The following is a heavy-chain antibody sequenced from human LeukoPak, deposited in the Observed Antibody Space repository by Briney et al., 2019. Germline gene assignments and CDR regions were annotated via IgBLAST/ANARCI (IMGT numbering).Heavy chain of an antibody. D-gene: IGHD1-26*01. CDR1: GGSITSSGYY. CDR3: ARGRPYSGGYHLDY. V-gene: IGHV4-39*01. J-gene: IGHJ4*02. Sequence: SETLSLTCTVSGGSITSSGYYWGWIRQTPGKGLEWIGNIYYSGSTYYNPSLKSRVTMSVGTSKNQFFLKLNSVTAADTAVYYCARGRPYSGGYHLDYWGQGTLVTVSS. CDR2: IYYSGST.